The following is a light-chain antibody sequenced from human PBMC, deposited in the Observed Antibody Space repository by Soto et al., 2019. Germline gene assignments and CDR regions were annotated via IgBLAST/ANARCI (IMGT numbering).Light chain of an antibody. CDR1: QSVSTY. V-gene: IGKV3-11*01. Sequence: ELVLTQSPATLSLSPGERATLSCRASQSVSTYLAWYQLKPGQAPRLLIYDTSNRATGVPARFSGSGSGTAFTLTISSLEPEDFAIYYCQQRSNWPLTFGPGTKVDIK. CDR3: QQRSNWPLT. CDR2: DTS. J-gene: IGKJ3*01.